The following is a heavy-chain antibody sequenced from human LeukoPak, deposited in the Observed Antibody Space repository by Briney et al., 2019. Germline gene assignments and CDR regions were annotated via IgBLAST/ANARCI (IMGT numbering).Heavy chain of an antibody. D-gene: IGHD6-13*01. CDR2: IYHSGST. Sequence: PSETLSLTCGVSGGSISSGGSSWSWIRQPPGKGLEWIGYIYHSGSTYYNPSLKSRVTISVDRSKNQFSLKLGSVTAADTAVYYCARTIAAAGSGYFQHWGQGTLVTVSS. CDR3: ARTIAAAGSGYFQH. CDR1: GGSISSGGSS. V-gene: IGHV4-30-2*01. J-gene: IGHJ1*01.